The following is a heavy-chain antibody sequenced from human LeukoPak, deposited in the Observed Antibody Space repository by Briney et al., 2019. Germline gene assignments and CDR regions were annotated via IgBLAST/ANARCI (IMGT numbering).Heavy chain of an antibody. CDR1: GGSISSGGYH. V-gene: IGHV4-31*02. D-gene: IGHD2-2*01. Sequence: PSQTLSLTCNVSGGSISSGGYHWSWIRQHPEKGLEWIGYTYYSGSTYYNPSLKSRVTISVDTSKNQFSLKLSSLTAADTAVYYCARGVLGHCSSTSCPKHYYFDYWGQGTLVTVSS. CDR3: ARGVLGHCSSTSCPKHYYFDY. J-gene: IGHJ4*02. CDR2: TYYSGST.